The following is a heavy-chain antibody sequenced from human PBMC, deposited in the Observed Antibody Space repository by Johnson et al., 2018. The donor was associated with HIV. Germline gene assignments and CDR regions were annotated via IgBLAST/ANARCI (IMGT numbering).Heavy chain of an antibody. CDR3: ARDSGVPGNDAFDI. J-gene: IGHJ3*02. CDR2: IWYDGSNK. D-gene: IGHD3-10*01. Sequence: QMLLVESGGGLVQPGRSLRLSCAASGFTFSSYGMHWVRQAPGKGLEWVAVIWYDGSNKYYADSVKGRFTISRDNAKNSLILQMNSLRDEDTAVYYCARDSGVPGNDAFDIWGQGTMVTVSS. CDR1: GFTFSSYG. V-gene: IGHV3-33*01.